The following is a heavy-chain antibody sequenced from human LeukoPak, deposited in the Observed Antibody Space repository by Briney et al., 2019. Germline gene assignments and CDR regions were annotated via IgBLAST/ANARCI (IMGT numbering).Heavy chain of an antibody. V-gene: IGHV1-18*01. Sequence: ASVKVSCKASGYTFTTYGISWVRQAPGQGLEWMGWINAYNGNTNYAQKLQGRVTMTTDTSTSTAYMELRSLRSDDTAVYYCARRASGDSSGYYPLGYFDYWGQGTLVTVSS. J-gene: IGHJ4*02. CDR3: ARRASGDSSGYYPLGYFDY. D-gene: IGHD3-22*01. CDR2: INAYNGNT. CDR1: GYTFTTYG.